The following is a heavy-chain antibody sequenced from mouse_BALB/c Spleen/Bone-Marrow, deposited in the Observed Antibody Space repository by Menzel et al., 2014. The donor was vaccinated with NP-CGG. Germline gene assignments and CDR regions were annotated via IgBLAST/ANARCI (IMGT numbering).Heavy chain of an antibody. Sequence: EVKLVESGGGLVKPGGSLKLSCAASGFTFGDYYMFWVRQTPEKRLEWVATISDDGGNTYYRDSVKGRFTISRDNAKNKLNLQMSSLKSEDTATYHCARETGPRAMDYWGQGTSVTVSS. CDR3: ARETGPRAMDY. CDR2: ISDDGGNT. V-gene: IGHV5-4*02. D-gene: IGHD4-1*01. CDR1: GFTFGDYY. J-gene: IGHJ4*01.